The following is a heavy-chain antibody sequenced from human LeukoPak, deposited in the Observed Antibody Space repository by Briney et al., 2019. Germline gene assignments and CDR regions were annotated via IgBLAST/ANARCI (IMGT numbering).Heavy chain of an antibody. J-gene: IGHJ4*02. Sequence: SGTLSLTCAVSGVSISGSNWWNWVRQPPGKGLEWIGEIHHSGSTNYNPSLKSRVTMSVDKSKNQFSLKLSSVTAADTAVYYCARGVAVVPATHYYFDYWGQGSLVTVSS. CDR2: IHHSGST. D-gene: IGHD2-2*01. CDR1: GVSISGSNW. V-gene: IGHV4-4*02. CDR3: ARGVAVVPATHYYFDY.